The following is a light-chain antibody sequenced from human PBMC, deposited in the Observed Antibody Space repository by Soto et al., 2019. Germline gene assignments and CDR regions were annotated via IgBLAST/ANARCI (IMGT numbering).Light chain of an antibody. CDR1: QSVSSSY. V-gene: IGKV3-20*01. Sequence: EIVLTQSPGTLSLSPGERATLSCRASQSVSSSYLAWYQQKPGQAPRLLIYGASSRATGIPDRFSGSGSGTDFTLTISRLEPEDFAVYYCQQYDKTLRQGTKVDIK. CDR3: QQYDKT. CDR2: GAS. J-gene: IGKJ1*01.